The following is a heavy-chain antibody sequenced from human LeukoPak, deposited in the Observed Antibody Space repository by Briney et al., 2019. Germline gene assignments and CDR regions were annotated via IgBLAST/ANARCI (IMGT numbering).Heavy chain of an antibody. CDR2: ISSSSSYI. CDR3: ARDPTGYSSGWYSGREVNWFDP. V-gene: IGHV3-21*01. J-gene: IGHJ5*02. Sequence: PGGSLRLSCAASGFTFSSDSMNWVRQAPGKGLEWVSSISSSSSYIYYADSVKGRFTISRDNAKNSLYLQMNSLRAEDTAVYYCARDPTGYSSGWYSGREVNWFDPWGQGTLVTVSS. D-gene: IGHD6-19*01. CDR1: GFTFSSDS.